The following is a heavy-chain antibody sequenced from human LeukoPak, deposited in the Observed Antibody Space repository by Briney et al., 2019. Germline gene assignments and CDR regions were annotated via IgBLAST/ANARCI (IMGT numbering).Heavy chain of an antibody. Sequence: ASVKVSCKASGYTFSNYGISWVRQAPGQGLEWMGWISAYNGNTNYAQKFEGRGTMTTDTSTSTAYMELRSLRSDDTAVYYCAREPPGMRGAFDIWGQGTMVTVSS. CDR1: GYTFSNYG. V-gene: IGHV1-18*01. CDR3: AREPPGMRGAFDI. CDR2: ISAYNGNT. J-gene: IGHJ3*02. D-gene: IGHD1-1*01.